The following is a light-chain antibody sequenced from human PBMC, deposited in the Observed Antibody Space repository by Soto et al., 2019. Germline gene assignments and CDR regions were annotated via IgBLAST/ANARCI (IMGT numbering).Light chain of an antibody. J-gene: IGKJ1*01. CDR1: QSISRL. V-gene: IGKV1-5*01. Sequence: DIQMTQSPSTLSASVGDRVTITCRASQSISRLLAWYQQKPGKAPKLLIYDASTLESGVPSRFSGRGSGTEFTLTISSLQPDDFATYYCQQYNSYWTFGQGTKVDIK. CDR2: DAS. CDR3: QQYNSYWT.